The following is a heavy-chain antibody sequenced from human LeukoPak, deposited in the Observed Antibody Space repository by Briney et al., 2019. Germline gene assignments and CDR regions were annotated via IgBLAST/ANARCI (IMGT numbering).Heavy chain of an antibody. CDR2: IYYSGST. D-gene: IGHD3-9*01. CDR1: GGSISSSSYY. CDR3: ARTYYDILTGYPMGLYYFDY. Sequence: SETLSLTCTVSGGSISSSSYYWGWIRQPPGKGLEWIVSIYYSGSTYYNPSLKSRVTISVDTSKNQFSLKLSSVTAADTAVYYCARTYYDILTGYPMGLYYFDYWGQGTLVTVSS. J-gene: IGHJ4*02. V-gene: IGHV4-39*07.